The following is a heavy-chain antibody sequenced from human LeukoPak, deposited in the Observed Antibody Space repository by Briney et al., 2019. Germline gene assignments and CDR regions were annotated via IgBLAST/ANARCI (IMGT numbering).Heavy chain of an antibody. Sequence: PGRSLRLSCAASGFTFSSYAMHWVRQAPGKGLEWVAVISYDGSNKYYADSVKGRFTISRDNSKNTLYLQMNSLRAEDTAVYYCAREKSYCSSTSCYEGYYYYYGMDVWGQGTTVTVSS. D-gene: IGHD2-2*01. CDR3: AREKSYCSSTSCYEGYYYYYGMDV. J-gene: IGHJ6*02. V-gene: IGHV3-30-3*01. CDR1: GFTFSSYA. CDR2: ISYDGSNK.